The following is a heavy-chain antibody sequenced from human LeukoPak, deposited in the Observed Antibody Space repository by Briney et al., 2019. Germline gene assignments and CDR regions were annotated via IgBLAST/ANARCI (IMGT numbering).Heavy chain of an antibody. CDR2: ISAGNGNT. V-gene: IGHV1-3*01. CDR1: GGTFSSYA. Sequence: ASVNVSCKASGGTFSSYAISWVRQAPGQRLEWMGWISAGNGNTKYSQNFQGRVTFISNTSATTAFIELSSLRSEDAAVYYCARDSGSGNNDYWGQETLVTVSS. J-gene: IGHJ4*02. D-gene: IGHD1-26*01. CDR3: ARDSGSGNNDY.